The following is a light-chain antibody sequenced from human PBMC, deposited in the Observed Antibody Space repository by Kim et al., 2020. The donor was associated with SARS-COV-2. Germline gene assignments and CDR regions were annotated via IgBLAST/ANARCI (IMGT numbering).Light chain of an antibody. CDR3: MLYLGNGISV. J-gene: IGLJ3*02. Sequence: GGTVTLTCGLSSGAVSADHYPTWYQQTPGHPPLTLIYSTNPPSSGVPDRSAGAILGNKTALTITGAQADDDAHYYCMLYLGNGISVFGGGTQLTVL. CDR2: STN. V-gene: IGLV8-61*01. CDR1: SGAVSADHY.